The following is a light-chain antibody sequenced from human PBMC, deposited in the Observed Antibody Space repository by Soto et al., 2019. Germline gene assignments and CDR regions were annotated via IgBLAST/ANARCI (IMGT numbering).Light chain of an antibody. J-gene: IGKJ1*01. Sequence: DIRMTQSPSSLSASVGVRVTITCRASQSISIYLNWYQQKPGKAPKVLIYAASSLQSGVPSRFSGSGSGTDFTLTISSLQPEDFATYYCQQSYSTLWTFGQGTKVEF. CDR1: QSISIY. CDR3: QQSYSTLWT. V-gene: IGKV1-39*01. CDR2: AAS.